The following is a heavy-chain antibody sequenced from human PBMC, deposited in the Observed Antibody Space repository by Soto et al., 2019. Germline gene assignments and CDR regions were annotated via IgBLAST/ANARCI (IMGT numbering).Heavy chain of an antibody. CDR1: GDSVSRNSAG. V-gene: IGHV6-1*01. CDR3: ARDSRVLAAAGTVGAFDI. J-gene: IGHJ3*02. D-gene: IGHD6-13*01. Sequence: PSQTLSLTCAISGDSVSRNSAGWNWIRQSPSRGLEWLGRTYYRSNWYNDYAVSVKSRVTINPDTSKNQFSLQLNSVTPEDTAVYYCARDSRVLAAAGTVGAFDIWGQGTMVTVSS. CDR2: TYYRSNWYN.